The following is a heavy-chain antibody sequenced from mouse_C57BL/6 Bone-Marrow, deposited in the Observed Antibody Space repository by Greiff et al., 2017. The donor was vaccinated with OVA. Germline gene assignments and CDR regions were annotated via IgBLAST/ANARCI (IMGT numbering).Heavy chain of an antibody. Sequence: VQLQQSGAELVKPGASVKLSCKASGYTFTEYTIHWVKQRSGQGLEWIGWFYPGSGSIKYNENFKDKATLTADKSSSTVYMELSRLTSEDSAVYFCARHEAEQDYYGSSYPFAYWGQGTLVTVSA. J-gene: IGHJ3*01. D-gene: IGHD1-1*01. CDR3: ARHEAEQDYYGSSYPFAY. CDR1: GYTFTEYT. CDR2: FYPGSGSI. V-gene: IGHV1-62-2*01.